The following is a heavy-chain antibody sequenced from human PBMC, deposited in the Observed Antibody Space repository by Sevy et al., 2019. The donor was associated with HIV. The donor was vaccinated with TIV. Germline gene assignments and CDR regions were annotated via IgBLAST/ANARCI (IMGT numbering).Heavy chain of an antibody. V-gene: IGHV3-9*01. CDR3: AKDLNRFSESLSNTRMWNGMDV. Sequence: GGSLRLSCAASGFTFDDYAMHWVRQAPGKGLEWVSGISWNSGSMGYADSVKGRFTISRDNAKNSLYLQMNSLRAEDTALYYCAKDLNRFSESLSNTRMWNGMDVWGQGTTVTVSS. CDR1: GFTFDDYA. D-gene: IGHD3-3*01. CDR2: ISWNSGSM. J-gene: IGHJ6*02.